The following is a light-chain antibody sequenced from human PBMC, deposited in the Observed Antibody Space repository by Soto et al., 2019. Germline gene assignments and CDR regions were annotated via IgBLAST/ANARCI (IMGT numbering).Light chain of an antibody. V-gene: IGKV1-5*03. CDR2: KAS. CDR3: QEYHSSLLT. J-gene: IGKJ4*01. CDR1: QCINQW. Sequence: DIQMTQSPSTLSASVGDRVTITCRASQCINQWLAWYQQRPGGAPKLLIYKASSLENEVPSRFSGSGFGTEFTLTISSLQPDDFATYYCQEYHSSLLTFGGGTRVEIK.